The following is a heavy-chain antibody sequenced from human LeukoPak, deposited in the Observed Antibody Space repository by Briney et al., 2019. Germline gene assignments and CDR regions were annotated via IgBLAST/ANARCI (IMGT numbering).Heavy chain of an antibody. CDR3: ANMGIAAAATYFDY. CDR2: ISGSGGST. J-gene: IGHJ4*02. Sequence: GGSLRLSCAASGFTFSSYAMSWVRQAPGKGVEWASAISGSGGSTYYADSVKGRFTISRDNSKNTLYLQMNSPRAEDTAVYYCANMGIAAAATYFDYWGQGTLVTVSS. CDR1: GFTFSSYA. V-gene: IGHV3-23*01. D-gene: IGHD6-13*01.